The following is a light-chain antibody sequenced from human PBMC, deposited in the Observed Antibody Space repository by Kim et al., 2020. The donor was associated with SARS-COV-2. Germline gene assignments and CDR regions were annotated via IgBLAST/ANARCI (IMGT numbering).Light chain of an antibody. J-gene: IGKJ4*01. CDR3: QQSYSTPLT. Sequence: ASVGDRVTITCRASQSISSYLNWYQQKPVKAPKLLIYAASSLQSGVPSRFSGSGSGTDFTLTISSLQPEDFATYYCQQSYSTPLTFGGGTKVDLK. CDR2: AAS. V-gene: IGKV1-39*01. CDR1: QSISSY.